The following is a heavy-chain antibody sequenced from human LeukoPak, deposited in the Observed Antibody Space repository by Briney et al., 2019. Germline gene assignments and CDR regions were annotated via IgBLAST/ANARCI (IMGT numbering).Heavy chain of an antibody. Sequence: PSETLSLTCAVSGGSISSYYWNWIRQSAGKGLEWIGRIYTSGSTNYNPSLKSRVTMSVDTSKNQCSLKVSSVTAADTAVYYCARDDFWSGYRAFDIWGQGTRVTVSS. J-gene: IGHJ3*02. CDR1: GGSISSYY. CDR2: IYTSGST. V-gene: IGHV4-4*07. CDR3: ARDDFWSGYRAFDI. D-gene: IGHD3-3*01.